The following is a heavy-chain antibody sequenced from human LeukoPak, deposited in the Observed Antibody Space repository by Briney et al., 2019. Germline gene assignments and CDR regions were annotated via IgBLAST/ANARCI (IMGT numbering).Heavy chain of an antibody. D-gene: IGHD3/OR15-3a*01. J-gene: IGHJ4*02. V-gene: IGHV3-74*01. CDR1: GFTFSAYW. Sequence: GGSLRLSCAACGFTFSAYWMHWVRQAPGKGLVWVSRVKYDGSTTAYADSVKGRFTISRDNTRNILYLEMNSLRVEDTAVYYCARDLNWLLFDYWGQGALVTVSS. CDR3: ARDLNWLLFDY. CDR2: VKYDGSTT.